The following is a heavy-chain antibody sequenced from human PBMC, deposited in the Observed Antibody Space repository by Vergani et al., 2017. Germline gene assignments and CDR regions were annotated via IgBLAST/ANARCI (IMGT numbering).Heavy chain of an antibody. V-gene: IGHV3-74*01. J-gene: IGHJ4*02. D-gene: IGHD3-9*01. Sequence: EVQLVESGGGLVQPGGSLRLSCAASGFTFSSYWMHWVRQAPGKGLVWVSRINSDGSSTSYADSVKGRFTISRDNAKNTLYLQMNSLRAEDTAVYYCARDGYYDILTGYYTASYFDYGGQGTLVTVSS. CDR2: INSDGSST. CDR3: ARDGYYDILTGYYTASYFDY. CDR1: GFTFSSYW.